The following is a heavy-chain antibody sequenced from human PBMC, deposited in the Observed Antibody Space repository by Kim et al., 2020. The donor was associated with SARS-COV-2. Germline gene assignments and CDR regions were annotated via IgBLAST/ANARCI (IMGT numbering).Heavy chain of an antibody. CDR3: AKHLERRSHFDS. CDR2: ISESGDAT. D-gene: IGHD1-1*01. Sequence: GWSLRLSCAASGFAFTNYGMAWVRQAPGKGLIWVSSISESGDATFYADSVQGRFTVSRDNSKNIMYLQMSSLRAEDTAVYFCAKHLERRSHFDSWGQGTLVTVSS. V-gene: IGHV3-23*01. CDR1: GFAFTNYG. J-gene: IGHJ4*02.